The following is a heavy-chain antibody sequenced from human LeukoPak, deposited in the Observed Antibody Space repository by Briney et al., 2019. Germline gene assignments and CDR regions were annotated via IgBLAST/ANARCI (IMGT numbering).Heavy chain of an antibody. CDR2: ISGSGGST. V-gene: IGHV3-23*01. Sequence: PGGSLRLSCAASGFTFSSYAMSWVRQAPGKGLEWVSAISGSGGSTYYADSVKGRFTISRDNSKNTLYLQMNSLRAEDTAVYYCAKMVVLRYFDWLPNDYWGQGTLVTVSS. J-gene: IGHJ4*02. CDR3: AKMVVLRYFDWLPNDY. D-gene: IGHD3-9*01. CDR1: GFTFSSYA.